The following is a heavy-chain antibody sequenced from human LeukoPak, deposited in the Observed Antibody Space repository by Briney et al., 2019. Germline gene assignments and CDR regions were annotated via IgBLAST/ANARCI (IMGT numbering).Heavy chain of an antibody. V-gene: IGHV1-69*06. J-gene: IGHJ4*02. CDR2: IIPIFGTA. D-gene: IGHD4-17*01. Sequence: ASVKVSCKASGGTFSSYAISWVRQAPGQGLEWMGGIIPIFGTANYAQKFQGRVTITADKSTSTAYMELSSLRSEDTAVYYCAKVYGDYVISFDYWGQGTLVTVSS. CDR3: AKVYGDYVISFDY. CDR1: GGTFSSYA.